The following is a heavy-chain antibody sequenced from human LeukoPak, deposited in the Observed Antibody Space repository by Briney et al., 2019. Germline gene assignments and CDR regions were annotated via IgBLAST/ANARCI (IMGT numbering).Heavy chain of an antibody. J-gene: IGHJ4*02. Sequence: SETLSLTCAVSGASIISSNWWSRVRQPPGKGLEWIGEVYHGGTKNYNPSLKSRVTISVDESKNQFSLKLGSLTAADTAVYFCARVSRGDFDYWGQGTLVTVSS. CDR3: ARVSRGDFDY. CDR2: VYHGGTK. CDR1: GASIISSNW. V-gene: IGHV4-4*02. D-gene: IGHD3-10*01.